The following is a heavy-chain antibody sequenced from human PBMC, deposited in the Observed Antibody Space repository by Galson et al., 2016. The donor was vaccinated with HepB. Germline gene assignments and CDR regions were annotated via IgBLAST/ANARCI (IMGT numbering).Heavy chain of an antibody. CDR3: ARGGTWLTYCDY. V-gene: IGHV4-34*01. CDR1: GGSLGANY. CDR2: IRPNGAT. J-gene: IGHJ4*02. Sequence: TCGVLGGSLGANYWSWIRQAPGKGLEWIGEIRPNGATNYNPSLKSRITMSLDASKNEFTLNLASVTAADTAVYYCARGGTWLTYCDYWGQGTLVTVSS. D-gene: IGHD1-14*01.